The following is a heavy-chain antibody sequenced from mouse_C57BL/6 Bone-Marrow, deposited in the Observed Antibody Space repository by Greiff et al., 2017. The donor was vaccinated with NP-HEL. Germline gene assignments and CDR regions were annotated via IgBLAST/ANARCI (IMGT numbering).Heavy chain of an antibody. Sequence: EVKVEESGGGLVQPGGSMKLSCVASGFTFSNYWMNWVRQSPEKGLEWVAQIRLKSDNYATHYAESVKGRFTISRDDSKSSVYLQMNNLRAEDTGIYYGTGLYYYDYDEEFDYWGQGTTLTVSS. CDR2: IRLKSDNYAT. J-gene: IGHJ2*01. CDR1: GFTFSNYW. D-gene: IGHD2-4*01. CDR3: TGLYYYDYDEEFDY. V-gene: IGHV6-3*01.